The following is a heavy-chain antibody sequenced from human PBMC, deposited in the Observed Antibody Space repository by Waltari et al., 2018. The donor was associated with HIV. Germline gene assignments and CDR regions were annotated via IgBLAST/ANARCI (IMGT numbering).Heavy chain of an antibody. Sequence: EVQLVESGGGLVQPGGSLRLSCAASGFTFSTYEMNWVRQAPEKGLEWVSYISSDGTTIYYADSVKGRFTISRDNAKNSLYLQMNSLRAEDTAVYYCAREGDDGDGYYHEYDYWGQGTLVTVSS. D-gene: IGHD3-22*01. J-gene: IGHJ4*02. V-gene: IGHV3-48*03. CDR2: ISSDGTTI. CDR1: GFTFSTYE. CDR3: AREGDDGDGYYHEYDY.